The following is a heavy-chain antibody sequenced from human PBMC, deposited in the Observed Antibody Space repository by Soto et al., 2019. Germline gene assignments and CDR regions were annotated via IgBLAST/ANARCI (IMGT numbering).Heavy chain of an antibody. CDR1: GGTFSSYA. Sequence: GASVKVSCKASGGTFSSYAISWVREAPGQGLEWMGGIIPIFGTANYAQKFQGRVTITADKSTSTAYMELSSLRSEDTAVYYCASSQLGSYYYYGMDVWGQGTTVTVSS. D-gene: IGHD7-27*01. J-gene: IGHJ6*02. V-gene: IGHV1-69*06. CDR3: ASSQLGSYYYYGMDV. CDR2: IIPIFGTA.